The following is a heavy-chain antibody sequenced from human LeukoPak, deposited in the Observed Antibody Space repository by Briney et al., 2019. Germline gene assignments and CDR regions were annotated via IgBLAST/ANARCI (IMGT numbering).Heavy chain of an antibody. CDR1: GYTFTSYY. CDR3: ARGAGVVVVITFSWFDP. J-gene: IGHJ5*02. CDR2: INPSGGST. Sequence: ASVKVSCKASGYTFTSYYMHWVRQAPGQGLEWMGIINPSGGSTSYAQKFQGRVTMTRDTSTSTVYMELSSLTSEDTAVYYCARGAGVVVVITFSWFDPWGQGTLVTVSS. V-gene: IGHV1-46*03. D-gene: IGHD3-22*01.